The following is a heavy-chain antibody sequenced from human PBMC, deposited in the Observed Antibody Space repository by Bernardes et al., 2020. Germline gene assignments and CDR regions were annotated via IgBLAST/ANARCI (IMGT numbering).Heavy chain of an antibody. Sequence: ASVKVSCKASGYTFTSYDINWVRQATGQGLEWMGWMNPNSGNTGYAQKFQGRVTMTRNTSISTAYMELSSLRSEDTAVYYCARGLWGAATYYDYIWGSYRPRYYGMDVWGQGTTVTVSS. CDR1: GYTFTSYD. CDR3: ARGLWGAATYYDYIWGSYRPRYYGMDV. D-gene: IGHD3-16*02. J-gene: IGHJ6*02. CDR2: MNPNSGNT. V-gene: IGHV1-8*01.